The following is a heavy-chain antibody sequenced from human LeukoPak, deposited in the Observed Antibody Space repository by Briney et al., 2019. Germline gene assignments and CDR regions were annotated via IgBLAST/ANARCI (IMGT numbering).Heavy chain of an antibody. V-gene: IGHV3-7*01. CDR1: GFTFSNYW. J-gene: IGHJ4*02. Sequence: HTGGSLRLSCAASGFTFSNYWMNWVRQAPGKGLEWVANIKEDGSEKYYVDSVKGRFTISRDNAKNSLYLQMNSLRAEDTAVYYCASSSCSGQLMGYCPPADYWGQGTLVTVSS. D-gene: IGHD2-15*01. CDR3: ASSSCSGQLMGYCPPADY. CDR2: IKEDGSEK.